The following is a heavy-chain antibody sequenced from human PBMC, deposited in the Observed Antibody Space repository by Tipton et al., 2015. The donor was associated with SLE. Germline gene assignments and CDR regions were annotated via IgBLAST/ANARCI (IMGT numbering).Heavy chain of an antibody. CDR3: ARDQDYAGNRGDAFDV. V-gene: IGHV4-31*03. CDR1: GDSINSSDYY. CDR2: IYYSGGT. J-gene: IGHJ3*01. Sequence: TLSLTCSVSGDSINSSDYYWSWVRQHPGKGLQWIGYIYYSGGTYYNPSLKSRVTISIDTSRNQFYLSLRSVTAADTAVYFCARDQDYAGNRGDAFDVWGQGTMVTVSS. D-gene: IGHD4-23*01.